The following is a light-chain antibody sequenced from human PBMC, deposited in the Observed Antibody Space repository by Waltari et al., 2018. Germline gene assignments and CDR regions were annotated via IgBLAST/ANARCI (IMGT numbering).Light chain of an antibody. CDR2: WAS. CDR1: QSVLYSSNNKNY. V-gene: IGKV4-1*01. Sequence: DIVMTQSPDSLAVSLGERATINCKSSQSVLYSSNNKNYLAWYQQKPGQPPKLLMYWASTREAGVPDRCSGSGSGTEFTLTIASLQAEDVAVYYCQQYYSTPWTFGQGTKVEIK. J-gene: IGKJ1*01. CDR3: QQYYSTPWT.